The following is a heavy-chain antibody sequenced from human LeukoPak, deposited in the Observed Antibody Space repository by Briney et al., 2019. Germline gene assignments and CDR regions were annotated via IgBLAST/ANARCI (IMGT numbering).Heavy chain of an antibody. CDR1: GGTFSSYA. J-gene: IGHJ4*02. CDR2: IIPIFGTA. V-gene: IGHV1-69*05. CDR3: ARHPRPLGMSGGNYYDY. Sequence: GSSVKVSCKASGGTFSSYAISWVRQAPGQGLEWMGGIIPIFGTANYAQKFQGRVTITTDESTSTAYMELSSLRSEDTAVHYCARHPRPLGMSGGNYYDYWGQGTLVTVSS. D-gene: IGHD2-15*01.